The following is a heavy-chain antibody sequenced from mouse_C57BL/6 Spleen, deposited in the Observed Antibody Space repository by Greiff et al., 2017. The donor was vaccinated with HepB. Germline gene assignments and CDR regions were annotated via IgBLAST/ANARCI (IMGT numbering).Heavy chain of an antibody. CDR2: IYPSDSET. Sequence: QVQLQQPGAELVRPGSSVKLSCKASGYTFTSYWMDWVKQRPGQGLEWIGNIYPSDSETHYNQKFKDKATLTVDKSSSTAYMQLSSLTSEDSAVYYCARFPCGYGSSTGYFDVWGTGTTVTVSS. CDR3: ARFPCGYGSSTGYFDV. CDR1: GYTFTSYW. V-gene: IGHV1-61*01. D-gene: IGHD1-1*01. J-gene: IGHJ1*03.